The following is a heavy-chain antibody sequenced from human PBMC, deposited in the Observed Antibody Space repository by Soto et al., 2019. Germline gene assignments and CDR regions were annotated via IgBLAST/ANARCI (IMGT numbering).Heavy chain of an antibody. D-gene: IGHD2-2*02. CDR3: ARVGPRVNCSSTSCYTFDY. CDR2: INPNSGGT. CDR1: GYTFTGYY. Sequence: ASVKVSCKASGYTFTGYYMHWVRQAPGQGLEGMGWINPNSGGTNYAQKFQGWVTMTRDTSISTAYMELSRLISDDTAVYYCARVGPRVNCSSTSCYTFDYWGQGTLVTVSS. V-gene: IGHV1-2*04. J-gene: IGHJ4*02.